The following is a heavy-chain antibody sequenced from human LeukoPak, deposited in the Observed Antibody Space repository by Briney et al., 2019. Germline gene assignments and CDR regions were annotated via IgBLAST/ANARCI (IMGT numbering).Heavy chain of an antibody. CDR1: GLTFSSFW. V-gene: IGHV3-74*01. CDR2: INSDGSTT. CDR3: ARGYYSASRIDY. Sequence: GGSLRLSCAASGLTFSSFWMHWVRRAPGKGLESLSRINSDGSTTTYADSVKGRLTISRDNAKNTLYLQMNSLRAEDTAVYYCARGYYSASRIDYWGQGALVTISS. D-gene: IGHD2-2*01. J-gene: IGHJ4*02.